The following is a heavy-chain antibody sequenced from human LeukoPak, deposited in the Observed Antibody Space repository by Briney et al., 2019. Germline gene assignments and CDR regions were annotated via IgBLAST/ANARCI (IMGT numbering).Heavy chain of an antibody. CDR1: GFTFSSYG. CDR2: ISYDGSNK. Sequence: GGSLRLSCAASGFTFSSYGMHWVRQAPAKGLEWVAIISYDGSNKYYADSVKGRFTISRDNSKNTLYLQMNSLRAEDTAVYYCAKDLTVVENHYWGQGILVTVSS. V-gene: IGHV3-30*18. CDR3: AKDLTVVENHY. D-gene: IGHD4-23*01. J-gene: IGHJ4*02.